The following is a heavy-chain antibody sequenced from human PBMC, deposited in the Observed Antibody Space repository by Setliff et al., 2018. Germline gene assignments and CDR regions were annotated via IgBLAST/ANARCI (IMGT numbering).Heavy chain of an antibody. D-gene: IGHD2-8*02. CDR1: GYSFSSNA. Sequence: ASVKVSCKASGYSFSSNAFHWVRQAPGQTLEWMGWIHAGSSNTLYSQRFQDRITMSRDASAPTVHMELSSLRSDDTAVYYCARMSTSGPHYDYWGQGTLVTVSS. J-gene: IGHJ4*02. CDR3: ARMSTSGPHYDY. V-gene: IGHV1-3*01. CDR2: IHAGSSNT.